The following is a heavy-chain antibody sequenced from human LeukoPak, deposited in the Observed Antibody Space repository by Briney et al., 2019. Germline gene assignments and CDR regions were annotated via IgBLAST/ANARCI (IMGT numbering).Heavy chain of an antibody. CDR1: GGSISSYY. Sequence: PSETLSLTCTVSGGSISSYYWSWIRQPPGKGLEWIGYIYYSGSTNYNPSLKSRGTISVDTSKNQFSLKLSSVTAADTAVYYGARRGSTTWFDPWGQGTLVTVSS. CDR3: ARRGSTTWFDP. D-gene: IGHD1-1*01. V-gene: IGHV4-59*01. CDR2: IYYSGST. J-gene: IGHJ5*02.